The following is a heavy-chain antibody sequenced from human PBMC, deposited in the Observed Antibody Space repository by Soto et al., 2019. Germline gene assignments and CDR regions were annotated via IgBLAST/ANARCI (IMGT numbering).Heavy chain of an antibody. V-gene: IGHV3-23*01. CDR3: AKYASSSWSLFDY. CDR2: ISGSGGRT. D-gene: IGHD6-13*01. Sequence: LRVPYGASEVTCRDSGSRWILQVPGKGLEWVSGISGSGGRTDYADSVKGRFIISRDNSKNTLYLQMDSLRAEDTAVYYCAKYASSSWSLFDYWGQGTLVTVSS. J-gene: IGHJ4*02. CDR1: EVTCRDSG.